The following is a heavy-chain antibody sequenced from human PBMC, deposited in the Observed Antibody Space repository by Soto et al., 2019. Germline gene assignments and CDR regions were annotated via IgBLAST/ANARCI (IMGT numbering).Heavy chain of an antibody. CDR3: ARDPYGNGYGAFDI. Sequence: EVQLVESGGGLVQPGGCLRLSCAASGFTFSDYWMSWVRLSPGKGLEWVTNIKHEGSDISYVDSVKGRLTMSRHNAENSLYLQISSLGAEDTAMYYCARDPYGNGYGAFDIWGQGTMVTVSS. V-gene: IGHV3-7*03. CDR2: IKHEGSDI. D-gene: IGHD3-22*01. J-gene: IGHJ3*02. CDR1: GFTFSDYW.